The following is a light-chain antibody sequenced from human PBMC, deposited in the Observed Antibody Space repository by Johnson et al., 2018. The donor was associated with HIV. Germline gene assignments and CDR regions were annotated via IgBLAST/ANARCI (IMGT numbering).Light chain of an antibody. Sequence: QSLLTKPPSVSAAPGQKVTISCSGSSSNIGNKYVSWYQQLPGTAPKLLIYENTKRPSGIPDRFSGSKSGTSATLAITGLHTGDAAAYSCGTWDTSLSAGCLFGSGTRVTVL. J-gene: IGLJ1*01. CDR1: SSNIGNKY. CDR2: ENT. V-gene: IGLV1-51*02. CDR3: GTWDTSLSAGCL.